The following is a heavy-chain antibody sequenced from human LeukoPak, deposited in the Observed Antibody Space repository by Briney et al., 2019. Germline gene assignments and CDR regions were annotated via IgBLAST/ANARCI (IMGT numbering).Heavy chain of an antibody. V-gene: IGHV3-23*01. D-gene: IGHD3-10*01. CDR2: LSGSGGTT. CDR1: GFTFSSYG. CDR3: AKDVRHYYGSGRIYYMDV. J-gene: IGHJ6*03. Sequence: GGSLRLSCAASGFTFSSYGMSWVRQAPGKGLEWVSALSGSGGTTYYADSVKGRFTISRDNSKNTLYLQMNSLRAEDTAVYYCAKDVRHYYGSGRIYYMDVWGKGTTVTISS.